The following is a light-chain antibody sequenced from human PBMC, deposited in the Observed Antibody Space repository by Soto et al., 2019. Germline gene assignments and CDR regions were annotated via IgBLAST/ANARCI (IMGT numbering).Light chain of an antibody. V-gene: IGKV3-20*01. CDR3: QQYDTSPWT. CDR1: QSVSSSF. J-gene: IGKJ1*01. Sequence: EIVLTQSPGTLSLSPGERATLSCRASQSVSSSFLAWYQQQPGQAPRLLIYGASSRATGIPDRFSGSGSGTDFTLTISSLEPEDFAVYYCQQYDTSPWTFGQGTKVEIK. CDR2: GAS.